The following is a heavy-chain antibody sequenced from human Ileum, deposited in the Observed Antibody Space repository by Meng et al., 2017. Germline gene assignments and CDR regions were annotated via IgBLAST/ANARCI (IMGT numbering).Heavy chain of an antibody. CDR3: ARLIAGAPTNWFGP. D-gene: IGHD2-21*01. J-gene: IGHJ5*02. CDR2: VYDSGST. Sequence: QPQFQESGLGLVKPSQTPPCTSTASGGSLTSYYWSWIRQAPGKGLEWIGYVYDSGSTNYNPSLRSRLSISVDESKNQFSLKLSSVTAADTAVYYCARLIAGAPTNWFGPWGQGTLVTVSS. V-gene: IGHV4-59*08. CDR1: GGSLTSYY.